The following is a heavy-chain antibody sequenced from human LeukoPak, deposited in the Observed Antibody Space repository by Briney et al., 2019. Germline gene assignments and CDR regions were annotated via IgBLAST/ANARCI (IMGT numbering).Heavy chain of an antibody. Sequence: PGGSLRLSCSASGFIFSPYAMHWVRQAPGKGLEYVSSISSEGKTTYYADSVKGRFTISRDNAKNSLYLQMNSLRAEDTAVYYCARDGIAAAAYYFDYWGQGTLVTVSS. CDR3: ARDGIAAAAYYFDY. CDR2: ISSEGKTT. J-gene: IGHJ4*02. CDR1: GFIFSPYA. D-gene: IGHD6-13*01. V-gene: IGHV3-64*04.